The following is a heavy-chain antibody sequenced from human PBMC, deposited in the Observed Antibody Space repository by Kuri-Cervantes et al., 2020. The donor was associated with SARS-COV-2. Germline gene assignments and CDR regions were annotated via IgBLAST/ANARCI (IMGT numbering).Heavy chain of an antibody. CDR1: GYSISSGCY. J-gene: IGHJ4*02. CDR3: ARARPDFWSGYYPAYFDY. Sequence: LETLSLTCAVSGYSISSGCYWSWIRQPPGKGLEWIGEINHSGSTNYNPSLKSRVTISVDTSKNQFSLKLSSVTAADTAVYYCARARPDFWSGYYPAYFDYWGQGTLVTVSS. V-gene: IGHV4-34*01. D-gene: IGHD3-3*01. CDR2: INHSGST.